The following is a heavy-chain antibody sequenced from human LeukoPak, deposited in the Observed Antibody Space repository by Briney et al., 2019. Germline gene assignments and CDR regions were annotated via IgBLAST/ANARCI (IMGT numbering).Heavy chain of an antibody. D-gene: IGHD2-21*02. Sequence: PGGSLRLSCAASGFTFSDYYMNWIRQAPGKGLEWVSYISSSGGTIYYADSVKGRFTISRDNAKNSLYLQMNSLRAEDTAVYYCAKQCGGDCYSNYWGQGTLVTVSS. CDR3: AKQCGGDCYSNY. J-gene: IGHJ4*02. CDR1: GFTFSDYY. V-gene: IGHV3-11*04. CDR2: ISSSGGTI.